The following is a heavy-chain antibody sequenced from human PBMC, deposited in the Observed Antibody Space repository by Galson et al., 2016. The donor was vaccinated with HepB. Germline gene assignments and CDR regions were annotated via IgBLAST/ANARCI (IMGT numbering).Heavy chain of an antibody. V-gene: IGHV3-53*01. Sequence: SLRLSCAASGFTVSSNYMSWVRQAPGKGLEWVSVIYSGGSTYYADSVKGRFTISRDNSKNTLYLQMNSLRAEDTAVYYCARDQGYCSGGSCSYYFAYWGQGTLVTVSS. CDR2: IYSGGST. CDR1: GFTVSSNY. CDR3: ARDQGYCSGGSCSYYFAY. D-gene: IGHD2-15*01. J-gene: IGHJ4*02.